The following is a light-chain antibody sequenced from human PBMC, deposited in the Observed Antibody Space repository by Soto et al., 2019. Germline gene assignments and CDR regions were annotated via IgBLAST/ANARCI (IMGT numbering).Light chain of an antibody. V-gene: IGKV1-39*01. J-gene: IGKJ5*01. CDR2: AAS. Sequence: DIQMTQSPSSLSASVGDRVTITCRASQSISNYLNWYQQRPGKAPKLLISAASTLHSGVPSRFSGSGSGTDFTLTITSLQPEDFATYFCQQTNSLPVTFGQGTRLEIK. CDR3: QQTNSLPVT. CDR1: QSISNY.